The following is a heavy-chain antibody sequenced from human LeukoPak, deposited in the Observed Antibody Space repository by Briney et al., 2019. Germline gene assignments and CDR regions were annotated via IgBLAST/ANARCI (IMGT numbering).Heavy chain of an antibody. J-gene: IGHJ3*02. CDR3: ARVGGVVGATTWVDAFDI. CDR2: ISSSSSTI. Sequence: GGSLRLSCAASGFTFSSYSMNWVRQAPGKGLEWVSYISSSSSTIYYADSVKDRFTISRDNAKNSLYLQMNSLRAEDTAVYYCARVGGVVGATTWVDAFDIWGQGTMVTVSS. CDR1: GFTFSSYS. D-gene: IGHD1-26*01. V-gene: IGHV3-48*01.